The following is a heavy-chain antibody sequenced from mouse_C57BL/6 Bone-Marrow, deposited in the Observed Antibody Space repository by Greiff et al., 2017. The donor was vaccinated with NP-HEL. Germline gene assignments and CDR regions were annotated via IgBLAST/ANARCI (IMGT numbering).Heavy chain of an antibody. CDR3: ARSTYGSRYYYAMDY. J-gene: IGHJ4*01. D-gene: IGHD1-1*01. CDR1: GYTFTSYW. Sequence: QVQLQQPGTELVKPGASVKLSCKASGYTFTSYWMHWVKQRPGQGLEWIGWIYPGSGNTKYNEKFKGKATLTADTSSSTAYMQLSSLTSEDSAVYYCARSTYGSRYYYAMDYWGQGTSVTVSS. CDR2: IYPGSGNT. V-gene: IGHV1-66*01.